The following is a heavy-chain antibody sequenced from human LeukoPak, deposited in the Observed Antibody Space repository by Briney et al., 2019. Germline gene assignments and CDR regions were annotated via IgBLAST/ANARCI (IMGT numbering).Heavy chain of an antibody. CDR1: GFTFSNYT. Sequence: GASLRLSCAASGFTFSNYTMSWVRQAPGKGLEWVSAITGSGGNTYYADSVKGRFTISRDNSKNTVFLQMNSLRAEDTAVYYCAKWGDYDVLSGYYVSDYWGQGTLVTVSS. V-gene: IGHV3-23*01. CDR2: ITGSGGNT. D-gene: IGHD3-9*01. J-gene: IGHJ4*02. CDR3: AKWGDYDVLSGYYVSDY.